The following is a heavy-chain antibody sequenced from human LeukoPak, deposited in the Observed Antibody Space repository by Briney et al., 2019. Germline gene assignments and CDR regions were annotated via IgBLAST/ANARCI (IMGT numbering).Heavy chain of an antibody. CDR2: IYHSGST. CDR1: GYSISSGYY. V-gene: IGHV4-38-2*02. J-gene: IGHJ4*02. CDR3: ARGRCTNGVCYGLDY. D-gene: IGHD2-8*01. Sequence: SETLSLTCTVSGYSISSGYYWGWIRQPPGKGLEWIGSIYHSGSTYYNPSLKSRVTISVGTSKNQSSLKLSSVTAADTAVYYCARGRCTNGVCYGLDYWGQGTLVTVSS.